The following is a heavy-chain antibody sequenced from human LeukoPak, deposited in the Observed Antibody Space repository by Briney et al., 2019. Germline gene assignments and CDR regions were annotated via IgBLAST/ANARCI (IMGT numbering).Heavy chain of an antibody. CDR1: GGSISSYF. V-gene: IGHV4-4*09. Sequence: PSETLSLTCTVSGGSISSYFWSWIRQPPGRRLEWIGYIYSGGNTNYSPSLRSRVTFSVDTSKNQFSLKLRSVTAADTAVYYCARAVGLSAAAGIFDYWGQGTLVTVSS. CDR3: ARAVGLSAAAGIFDY. CDR2: IYSGGNT. D-gene: IGHD6-13*01. J-gene: IGHJ4*02.